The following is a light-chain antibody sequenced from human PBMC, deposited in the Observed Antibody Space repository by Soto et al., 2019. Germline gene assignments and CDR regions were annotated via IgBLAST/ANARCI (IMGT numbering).Light chain of an antibody. Sequence: DIQMTQSPSTLSVSVGDRVTITCRASQTISSCLAWYQQKPGKAPKLLIYKASTLKSGVPSRFSGSGSGTEFTLTISSLQPDDFATYYCQHYNSYSEAFGQGTMVDIK. J-gene: IGKJ1*01. V-gene: IGKV1-5*03. CDR1: QTISSC. CDR2: KAS. CDR3: QHYNSYSEA.